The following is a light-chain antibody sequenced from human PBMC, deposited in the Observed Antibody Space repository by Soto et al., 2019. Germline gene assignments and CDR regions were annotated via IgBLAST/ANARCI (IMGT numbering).Light chain of an antibody. CDR1: QRISTY. CDR2: GAS. Sequence: DIQMTQSPCSLSASVGDRVTITCRANQRISTYLNWYQQKPGKAPKLLIYGASSLQSGVPLRFSGSGSGTDFTLTISSLQPEDVATYYCQQSYTIPSTFGPGTK. V-gene: IGKV1-39*01. CDR3: QQSYTIPST. J-gene: IGKJ3*01.